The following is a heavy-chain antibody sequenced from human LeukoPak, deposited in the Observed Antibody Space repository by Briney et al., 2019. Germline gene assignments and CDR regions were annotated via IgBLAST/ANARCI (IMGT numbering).Heavy chain of an antibody. D-gene: IGHD3-10*01. CDR2: INHSGST. CDR1: GGSFSGYY. V-gene: IGHV4-34*01. CDR3: ARRLGRKFGERFYYYHYMGV. Sequence: PSETLSLTCAVYGGSFSGYYWSWIRQPPGKGLEWIGEINHSGSTNYNPSLKSRVTISVDTSKNQFSLKLSSVTAADTAVYYCARRLGRKFGERFYYYHYMGVWGKGTTVTISS. J-gene: IGHJ6*03.